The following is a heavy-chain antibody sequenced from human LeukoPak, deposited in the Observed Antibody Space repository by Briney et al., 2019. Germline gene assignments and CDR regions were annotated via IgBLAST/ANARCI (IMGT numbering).Heavy chain of an antibody. D-gene: IGHD6-13*01. Sequence: GGSLRLSYAASGFTFSSYAMHWVRQAPGKGLEWVAVISYDGSNKYYADSVKGRFTISRDNSKNTLYLQMNSLRAEDTAVYYCARDLGSSWYGYYYGMDVWGQGTTVTVSS. CDR1: GFTFSSYA. V-gene: IGHV3-30*04. CDR3: ARDLGSSWYGYYYGMDV. CDR2: ISYDGSNK. J-gene: IGHJ6*02.